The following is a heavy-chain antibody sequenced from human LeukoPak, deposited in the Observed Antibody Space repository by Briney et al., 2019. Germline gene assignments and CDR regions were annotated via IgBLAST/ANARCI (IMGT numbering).Heavy chain of an antibody. CDR2: IXGSXXSX. Sequence: GGSLRLSCAASGFTFSSYAMSWVRQAPGKGLEWVSAIXGSXXSXXYAXXVXXRXTIPRDNSKNTLYLQMNSLRAEDTAVYYCAKHNIDYWGQGTLVTVSS. J-gene: IGHJ4*02. CDR1: GFTFSSYA. V-gene: IGHV3-23*01. CDR3: AKHNIDY. D-gene: IGHD1-1*01.